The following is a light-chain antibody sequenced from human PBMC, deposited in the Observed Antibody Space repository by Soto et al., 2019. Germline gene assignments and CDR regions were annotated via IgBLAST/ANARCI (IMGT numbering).Light chain of an antibody. Sequence: QSARITCGGNNIGTKRVHWYQQKPVQSPVMVVYDGSGRSSGIPARLSGSNSGNTATLTINRVEAEDDADYCCQVWDCSSDNYVFGIGTKVTVL. J-gene: IGLJ1*01. CDR2: DGS. CDR3: QVWDCSSDNYV. CDR1: NIGTKR. V-gene: IGLV3-21*02.